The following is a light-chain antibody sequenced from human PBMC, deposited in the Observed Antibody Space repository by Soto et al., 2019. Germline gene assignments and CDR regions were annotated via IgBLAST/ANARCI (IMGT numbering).Light chain of an antibody. CDR3: QHYGSSPPFT. CDR1: QSVGSSY. Sequence: EIVLTQSPGTLSLSPGERATLSCRASQSVGSSYLAWYQQKPGQAPRLLIHGASNRATGVPDRFSGSGSGTDFPLTISRLEPEDFAVYYCQHYGSSPPFTFGPGTKVDI. CDR2: GAS. V-gene: IGKV3-20*01. J-gene: IGKJ3*01.